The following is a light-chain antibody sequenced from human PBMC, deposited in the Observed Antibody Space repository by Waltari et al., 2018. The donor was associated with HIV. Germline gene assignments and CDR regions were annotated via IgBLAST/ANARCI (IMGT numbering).Light chain of an antibody. Sequence: SSELAQDPAVSVALGQTVRITCQGDSLRNFYATWYQQKPGQDPILVIYGKNNRPSGIPDRFSGSSSGNTASLTITGAQAEDEADYYCHSRDSRTDHLEVFGTGTKVTVL. CDR1: SLRNFY. CDR3: HSRDSRTDHLEV. J-gene: IGLJ1*01. CDR2: GKN. V-gene: IGLV3-19*01.